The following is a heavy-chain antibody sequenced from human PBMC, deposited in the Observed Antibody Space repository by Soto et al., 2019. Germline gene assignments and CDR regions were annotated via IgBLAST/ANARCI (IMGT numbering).Heavy chain of an antibody. J-gene: IGHJ6*02. CDR1: GFTFRTYT. Sequence: PGGSQRLSCISSGFTFRTYTMNWVRQAPGKGLEWVSGIRGFSPYTFYAESVKGRFTISRDNAKNSLYLQMNSLRAEDTAVYYCARDRGYDAHDYYYNAMDVWGQGTTVTVSS. V-gene: IGHV3-21*01. CDR2: IRGFSPYT. CDR3: ARDRGYDAHDYYYNAMDV. D-gene: IGHD2-15*01.